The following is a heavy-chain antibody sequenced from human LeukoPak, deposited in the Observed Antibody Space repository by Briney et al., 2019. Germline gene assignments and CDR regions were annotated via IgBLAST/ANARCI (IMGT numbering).Heavy chain of an antibody. CDR3: ARINYFDSSGYFYDDY. Sequence: SETLSLTCIVSGGSISGYYWSWIRQPPGKGLEWIGYIYYSGTTNYSPSLKSRVTISVDTSKNQFSLKLSSVTAADTAVYYCARINYFDSSGYFYDDYWGQGTLVTVSS. D-gene: IGHD3-22*01. J-gene: IGHJ4*02. CDR2: IYYSGTT. V-gene: IGHV4-59*01. CDR1: GGSISGYY.